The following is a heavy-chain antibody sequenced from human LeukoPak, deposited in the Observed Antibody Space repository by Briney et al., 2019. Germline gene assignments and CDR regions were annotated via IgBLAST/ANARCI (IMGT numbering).Heavy chain of an antibody. J-gene: IGHJ4*02. D-gene: IGHD6-19*01. V-gene: IGHV3-23*01. CDR2: ITGSGGNT. Sequence: GGSLRLSCAASGFTFSSYAMSWVRQAPGKGLEWVSAITGSGGNTYYADSVKGRFTISRDNSKNTVYLQVNSLRAEDTAVYYCAKTSGWPYYFDYWGQGTLVTVSS. CDR3: AKTSGWPYYFDY. CDR1: GFTFSSYA.